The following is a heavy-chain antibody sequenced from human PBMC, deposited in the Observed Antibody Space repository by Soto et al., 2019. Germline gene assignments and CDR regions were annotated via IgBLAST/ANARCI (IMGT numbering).Heavy chain of an antibody. CDR2: IYYSGST. D-gene: IGHD3-3*01. CDR1: GGSISSYY. Sequence: QVQLQESGPGLVKPSETLSLTCTVYGGSISSYYWSWIRQPPGKGLEWIGYIYYSGSTKYNPSLNFCVTIPVNTSKNQFFLMPSSVTAADKAVYDCARVHYDFWPGAEYYFDYLGQGTLFTVSS. J-gene: IGHJ4*02. V-gene: IGHV4-59*01. CDR3: ARVHYDFWPGAEYYFDY.